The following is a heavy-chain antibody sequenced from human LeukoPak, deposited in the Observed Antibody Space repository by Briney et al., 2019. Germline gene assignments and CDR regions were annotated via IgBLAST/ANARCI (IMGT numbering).Heavy chain of an antibody. V-gene: IGHV3-48*03. J-gene: IGHJ6*04. Sequence: GGSLRRTCAASGFTFSSYELNWVRQAPGKGLEWVSYISSSGSTIYYADSVKGRFTISRDNAKNSLYLQMNSLRAEDTAVYYCAELGITMIGGVWGKGTTVTISS. CDR2: ISSSGSTI. CDR3: AELGITMIGGV. CDR1: GFTFSSYE. D-gene: IGHD3-10*02.